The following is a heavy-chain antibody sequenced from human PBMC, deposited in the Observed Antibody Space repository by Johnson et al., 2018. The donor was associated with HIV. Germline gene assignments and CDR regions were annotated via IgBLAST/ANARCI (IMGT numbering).Heavy chain of an antibody. J-gene: IGHJ3*02. CDR1: GFTFSSYW. V-gene: IGHV3-74*01. Sequence: VQVVESGGGLVQPGGSLRLSCAASGFTFSSYWMHWVRQGPGEGLVWVSRITSDGSNTRYEGSVKGRLTISRDHAKNTLYLQMNSLSAEDKAVYYCARADDPYYNFWSGTSGAFDIWGQGTMVTVSS. CDR3: ARADDPYYNFWSGTSGAFDI. CDR2: ITSDGSNT. D-gene: IGHD3-3*01.